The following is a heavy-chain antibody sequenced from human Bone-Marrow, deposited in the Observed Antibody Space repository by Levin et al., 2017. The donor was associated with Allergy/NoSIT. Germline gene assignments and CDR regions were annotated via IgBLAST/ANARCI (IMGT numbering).Heavy chain of an antibody. V-gene: IGHV2-5*02. CDR3: THTTTVIPHYYYMDV. D-gene: IGHD4-17*01. CDR1: GFSFITSGLS. Sequence: SGPTLVKPTQNLTLTCTFSGFSFITSGLSVGWIRQPPGKALEWLASIYWDGDKRYSPFLERRLTILKDTSKDQVVLIMTNVDPVDTATYYCTHTTTVIPHYYYMDVWGKGTTVTVSS. J-gene: IGHJ6*03. CDR2: IYWDGDK.